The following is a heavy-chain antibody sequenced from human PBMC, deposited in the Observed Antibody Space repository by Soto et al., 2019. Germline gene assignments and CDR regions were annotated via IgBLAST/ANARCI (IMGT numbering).Heavy chain of an antibody. CDR3: AKRGDSSGYFPIDY. CDR2: ISYDGSNK. J-gene: IGHJ4*02. Sequence: QVQLVESGGGVVKPGRSLRLSCAASGFTFSSYGMRWVRQAPGKGLEWVAVISYDGSNKYYADSVKGRFTIARDNSKNTLYLQMNSLRAEDTAVYYCAKRGDSSGYFPIDYWGQGTLVTVSS. CDR1: GFTFSSYG. V-gene: IGHV3-30*18. D-gene: IGHD3-22*01.